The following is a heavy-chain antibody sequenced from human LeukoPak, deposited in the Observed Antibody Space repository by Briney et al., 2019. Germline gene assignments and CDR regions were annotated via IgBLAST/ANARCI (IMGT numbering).Heavy chain of an antibody. CDR3: AKQVSSSPEGRDYYYYGMDV. CDR2: ISGSGGSI. V-gene: IGHV3-23*01. Sequence: GGSLRLSCAASGFTFSSYAMSWVRQAPGKGLEWVSAISGSGGSIYYADSVKGRFTISRDNSKNTLYLQMNSLRAEDTAVYYCAKQVSSSPEGRDYYYYGMDVWGQGTTVTVSS. CDR1: GFTFSSYA. J-gene: IGHJ6*02. D-gene: IGHD6-13*01.